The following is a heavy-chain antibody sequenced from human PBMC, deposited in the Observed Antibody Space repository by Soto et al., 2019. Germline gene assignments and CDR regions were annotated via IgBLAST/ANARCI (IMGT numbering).Heavy chain of an antibody. CDR2: ISYDGNNG. V-gene: IGHV3-30-3*01. CDR1: GFTFMTYA. CDR3: AREGWTQGGRFDY. Sequence: QVQLVESGGGVVQPGRSLRLSCAASGFTFMTYAMHWVRQAPGKGLEWVALISYDGNNGYYADSVKGRFTISRDNSKNTLYLQMHSLRPEDTAVYYCAREGWTQGGRFDYWGQGTLVTVSS. D-gene: IGHD6-19*01. J-gene: IGHJ4*02.